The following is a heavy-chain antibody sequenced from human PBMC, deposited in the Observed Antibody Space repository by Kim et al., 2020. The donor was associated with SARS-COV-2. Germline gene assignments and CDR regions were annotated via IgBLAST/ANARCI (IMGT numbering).Heavy chain of an antibody. CDR3: ARDSKPAAGGSVGYFDS. CDR2: ISGNNRDS. D-gene: IGHD6-13*01. Sequence: ASVKVSCQTSGYTFSTYGISWVRQAPGQGLEWMAWISGNNRDSNSALSLRGRLTMTTDTSTNTTYMELRSLTSDDTAVYYCARDSKPAAGGSVGYFDSWGQGTLVVVSS. V-gene: IGHV1-18*04. CDR1: GYTFSTYG. J-gene: IGHJ4*02.